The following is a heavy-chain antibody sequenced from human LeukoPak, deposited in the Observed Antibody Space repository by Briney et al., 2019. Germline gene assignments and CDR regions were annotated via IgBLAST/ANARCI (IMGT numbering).Heavy chain of an antibody. CDR1: GSTFTGYY. Sequence: ASVKVSCKASGSTFTGYYMHWVRQAPGQGLEWMGWINPNSGGTNYAQKFQGRVTMARDTSISTAYMELSRLRSDDTAVYYCARDVVPAASWFDPWGQGTLVTVSS. J-gene: IGHJ5*02. CDR3: ARDVVPAASWFDP. V-gene: IGHV1-2*02. D-gene: IGHD2-2*01. CDR2: INPNSGGT.